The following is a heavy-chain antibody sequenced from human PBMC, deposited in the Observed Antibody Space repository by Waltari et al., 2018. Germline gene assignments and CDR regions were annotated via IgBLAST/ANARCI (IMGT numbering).Heavy chain of an antibody. CDR1: GVTFSSYA. Sequence: QVQLVESGGGVVQPGGSLNLSCAATGVTFSSYAMPWFRRAPGKGVEWVSFIRYDGSSKYYADSVKGRFTISRDNSKNTLYLQMNSLRAEDTAVYYCAKLPIYDSSGHSDYWGQGTLVTVSS. J-gene: IGHJ4*02. V-gene: IGHV3-30*02. CDR2: IRYDGSSK. D-gene: IGHD3-22*01. CDR3: AKLPIYDSSGHSDY.